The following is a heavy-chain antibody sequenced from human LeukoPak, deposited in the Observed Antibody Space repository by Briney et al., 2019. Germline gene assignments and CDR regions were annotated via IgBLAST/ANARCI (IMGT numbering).Heavy chain of an antibody. J-gene: IGHJ6*03. CDR1: GFTFSSYG. V-gene: IGHV3-30*02. D-gene: IGHD3-10*01. Sequence: GGSLHLSCAASGFTFSSYGMHWVRQAPGKGLEWVAFIRYDGSNKYYADSVKGRFTISRDNSKNTLYLQMNSLRAEDTAVYYCAKDSSYYYGSGSYYPTYYYYYMDVWGKGTTVTVSS. CDR3: AKDSSYYYGSGSYYPTYYYYYMDV. CDR2: IRYDGSNK.